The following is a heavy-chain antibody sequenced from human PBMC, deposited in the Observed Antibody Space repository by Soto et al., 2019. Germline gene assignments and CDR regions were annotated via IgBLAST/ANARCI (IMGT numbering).Heavy chain of an antibody. CDR3: ARWWDAGRGSHPAGNAFHI. V-gene: IGHV1-69*01. CDR1: GGTFSTFS. Sequence: QVQLVQSGAEVKKPGSSVKVSCKASGGTFSTFSITWVRQAPGQGLEWMGGIIPVFVAPSYAQKFQGRLTVTADESTSTAYMELSSLISEDTAVYYCARWWDAGRGSHPAGNAFHIWGQGTMVTVSS. CDR2: IIPVFVAP. J-gene: IGHJ3*02. D-gene: IGHD2-15*01.